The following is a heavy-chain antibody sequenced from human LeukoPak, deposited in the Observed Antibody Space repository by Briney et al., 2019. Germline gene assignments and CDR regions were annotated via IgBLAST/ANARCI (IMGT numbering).Heavy chain of an antibody. CDR2: IYTSGST. CDR3: ARLSSSWSNWFDP. D-gene: IGHD6-13*01. Sequence: SETLSLTCTVSGGSIRSYYWSLIRQPPGKGLEGIAYIYTSGSTNNNPSRYSRVTISVHTSNHQFSLKLSALTAAHTPVYYFARLSSSWSNWFDPWGQGTLVTVSS. J-gene: IGHJ5*02. V-gene: IGHV4-4*09. CDR1: GGSIRSYY.